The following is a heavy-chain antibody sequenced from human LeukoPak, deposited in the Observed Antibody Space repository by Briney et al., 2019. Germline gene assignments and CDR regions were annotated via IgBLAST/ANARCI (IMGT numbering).Heavy chain of an antibody. CDR2: IIPIFGTA. CDR1: GGTFSSYA. CDR3: AIGYSSSSAYDYYYYMDV. V-gene: IGHV1-69*05. J-gene: IGHJ6*03. Sequence: SVKLSCKASGGTFSSYAISWVRQAPAQGLEWMGGIIPIFGTANYAQKFQGRVTITTDESTSTAYMELSSLRSEDTAVYYCAIGYSSSSAYDYYYYMDVWGKGTTVTVSS. D-gene: IGHD6-6*01.